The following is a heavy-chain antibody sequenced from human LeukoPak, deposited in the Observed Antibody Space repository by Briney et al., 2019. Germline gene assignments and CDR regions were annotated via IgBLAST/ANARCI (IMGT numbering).Heavy chain of an antibody. J-gene: IGHJ4*02. V-gene: IGHV3-30-3*01. CDR2: ISYDGSNK. Sequence: PGRSLRLSCAASGFTFSSYAMHWVRQAPGKGLEWVAVISYDGSNKYYADSVKGRFTISRDNSKNTLYLQMNSLRVEDTAVYYCARLEMASHYWGQGTLVTVSS. CDR3: ARLEMASHY. D-gene: IGHD5-24*01. CDR1: GFTFSSYA.